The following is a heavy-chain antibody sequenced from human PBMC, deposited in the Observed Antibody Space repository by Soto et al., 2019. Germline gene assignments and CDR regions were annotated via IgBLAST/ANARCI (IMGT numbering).Heavy chain of an antibody. CDR2: ISAYNGNT. D-gene: IGHD4-17*01. V-gene: IGHV1-18*01. J-gene: IGHJ4*02. Sequence: ASVKVSCKASGYTFTSYGISWVRQAPGQGLEWMGWISAYNGNTNYAQKLQGRVTMTTDTSTSTAYMELRSLRSDDTAVYYCARDLYDYGDYSFDYWGQGTLVTVPQ. CDR3: ARDLYDYGDYSFDY. CDR1: GYTFTSYG.